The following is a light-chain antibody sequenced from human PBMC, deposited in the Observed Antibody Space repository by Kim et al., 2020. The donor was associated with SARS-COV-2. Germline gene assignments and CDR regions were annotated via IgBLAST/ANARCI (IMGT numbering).Light chain of an antibody. CDR2: GAS. J-gene: IGKJ1*01. V-gene: IGKV3D-15*01. Sequence: EIVVTQSPVTLSVSPGERATLSCRASQGVSSNLAWYQQKPGQAPRLLISGASSRATGIPARFSGGGSGTEFTLTISSLQSEDLAVYFCQQYHNWPPTFGQGTKVDI. CDR3: QQYHNWPPT. CDR1: QGVSSN.